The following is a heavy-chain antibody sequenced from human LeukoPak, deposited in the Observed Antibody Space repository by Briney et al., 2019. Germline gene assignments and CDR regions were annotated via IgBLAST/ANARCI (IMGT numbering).Heavy chain of an antibody. CDR2: ISGSGGST. CDR1: GFTFSSYA. D-gene: IGHD3-3*01. V-gene: IGHV3-23*01. CDR3: AKGLRFLEWLLLPLTPFDY. Sequence: GGYLRLSCAASGFTFSSYAMSWVRPAPGKGLEWVSAISGSGGSTYYADSVKGRFTISRDNSKNTLYLLMNSLRAEDTAVYYCAKGLRFLEWLLLPLTPFDYWGQGTLVTVSS. J-gene: IGHJ4*02.